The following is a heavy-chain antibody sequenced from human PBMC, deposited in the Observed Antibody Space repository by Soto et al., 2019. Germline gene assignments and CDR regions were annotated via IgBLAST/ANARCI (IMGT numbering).Heavy chain of an antibody. V-gene: IGHV3-30*18. Sequence: QVQLVESGGGVVQPGRSLRLSCAPSGFSFSDFGMHWVRQAPGKGLEWVAAISHDGSNQYYGDSVKGRFSISRDHSNNRLYLQMNNLKMEDSAIYYCAKETRSRAVTATRVNGMDVWGQGTTVTVSS. CDR3: AKETRSRAVTATRVNGMDV. D-gene: IGHD2-21*02. CDR2: ISHDGSNQ. CDR1: GFSFSDFG. J-gene: IGHJ6*02.